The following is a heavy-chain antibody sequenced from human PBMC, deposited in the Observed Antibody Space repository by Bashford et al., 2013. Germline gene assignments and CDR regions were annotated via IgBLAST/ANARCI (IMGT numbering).Heavy chain of an antibody. CDR3: ARQSNREVSMATGAFDV. D-gene: IGHD5-24*01. J-gene: IGHJ3*01. V-gene: IGHV4-34*01. Sequence: SETLSLTCTVYSGSFSGYFWSWIRQSPGKGLEWIGEINWPGTTKHNPSLKSRVTISLDTSKNQFSLNLRSLTAADTAVYYCARQSNREVSMATGAFDVWGQGTMVTVSS. CDR1: SGSFSGYF. CDR2: INWPGTT.